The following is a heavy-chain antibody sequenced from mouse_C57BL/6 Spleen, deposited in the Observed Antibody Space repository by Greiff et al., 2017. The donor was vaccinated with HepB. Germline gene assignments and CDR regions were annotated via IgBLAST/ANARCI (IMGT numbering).Heavy chain of an antibody. V-gene: IGHV5-6*02. D-gene: IGHD2-13*01. J-gene: IGHJ3*01. CDR1: GFTFSSYG. Sequence: EVKLMESGGDLVKPGGSLKLSCAASGFTFSSYGMSWVRQTPDKRLEWVATISSGGSYTYYPDSVKGRFTISRDNAKNTLYLQMSSLKSEETAMYYCARRSLLDGDRWFAYWGQGTLVTVSA. CDR2: ISSGGSYT. CDR3: ARRSLLDGDRWFAY.